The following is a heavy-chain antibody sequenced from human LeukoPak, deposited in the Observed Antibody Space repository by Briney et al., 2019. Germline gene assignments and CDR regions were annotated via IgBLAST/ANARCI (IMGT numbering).Heavy chain of an antibody. CDR3: ARDGAHYGGNSLQQY. CDR1: GFTFSSYA. V-gene: IGHV3-30-3*01. D-gene: IGHD4-23*01. CDR2: ISYDGSNK. Sequence: GGSLRLSCAASGFTFSSYAMHWVRQAPGKGLEWVAVISYDGSNKYYADSVKGRFTISRDNSKNTLYLQMNSLRAEDTAVYYCARDGAHYGGNSLQQYRGQGTLVTVSS. J-gene: IGHJ4*02.